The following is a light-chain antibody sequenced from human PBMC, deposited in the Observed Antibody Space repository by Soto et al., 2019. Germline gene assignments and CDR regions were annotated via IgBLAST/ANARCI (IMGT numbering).Light chain of an antibody. CDR1: SSDVGGYNY. CDR2: EVS. V-gene: IGLV2-8*01. CDR3: SSYSGSSNWV. J-gene: IGLJ3*02. Sequence: QSALTRPPSASGSPGQSVAISCTGTSSDVGGYNYVSWYQHHPGKAPKLMIYEVSRRPSGVSDRFSGSKSGNTASLTVSGLQAEDEADYYCSSYSGSSNWVFGGGTKLTVL.